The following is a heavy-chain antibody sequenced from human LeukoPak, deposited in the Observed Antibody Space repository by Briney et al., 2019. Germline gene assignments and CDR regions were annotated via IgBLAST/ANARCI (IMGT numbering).Heavy chain of an antibody. V-gene: IGHV3-21*04. Sequence: PGGSLRLSCAASGFTFSSYSMNWVRQAPGKGLEWVSSISSSSSYIYYADSVKGRFTISRDNAKNSLYLQMNSLRAEDTALYYCAKGSRAHSTLPYWYFDLWGRGTLVTVSS. CDR3: AKGSRAHSTLPYWYFDL. J-gene: IGHJ2*01. CDR1: GFTFSSYS. CDR2: ISSSSSYI. D-gene: IGHD5/OR15-5a*01.